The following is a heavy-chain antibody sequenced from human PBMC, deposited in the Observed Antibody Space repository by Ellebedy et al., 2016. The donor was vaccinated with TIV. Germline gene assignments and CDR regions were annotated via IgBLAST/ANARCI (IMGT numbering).Heavy chain of an antibody. D-gene: IGHD5-18*01. CDR1: GGTFSSYA. J-gene: IGHJ3*02. CDR2: INPSGGST. Sequence: ASVKVSXKASGGTFSSYAISWVRQAPGQGLEWMGIINPSGGSTSYAQKFQGRVTMTRDTSTSTVYMELSSLRSEDTAVYYCTRVGGYSYGLGPRIWGQGTMVTVSS. V-gene: IGHV1-46*01. CDR3: TRVGGYSYGLGPRI.